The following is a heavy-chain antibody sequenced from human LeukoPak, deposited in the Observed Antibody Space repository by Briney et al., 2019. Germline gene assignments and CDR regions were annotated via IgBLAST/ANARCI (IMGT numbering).Heavy chain of an antibody. J-gene: IGHJ4*02. CDR2: IYTSGST. V-gene: IGHV4-4*09. D-gene: IGHD6-6*01. Sequence: KPSETLSLTCTVSGGSISSYYWSWIRQPPGKGLEWIGYIYTSGSTNYNPSLKSRDTISVDTSKNQFSLKLSSVTAADTAVYYCARQNSYSSSYFDYWGQGTLVTVSS. CDR1: GGSISSYY. CDR3: ARQNSYSSSYFDY.